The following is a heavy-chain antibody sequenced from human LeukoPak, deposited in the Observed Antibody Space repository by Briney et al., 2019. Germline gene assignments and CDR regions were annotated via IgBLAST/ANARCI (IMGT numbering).Heavy chain of an antibody. CDR3: ARLGGRGYSYGFSIPERDLDY. D-gene: IGHD5-18*01. Sequence: PSETLSLTCTVSGGSISSGDYYWSWIRQPPGKGLEWIGYIYYSGSTYYNPSLKSRVTISVDTSKNQFSLKLSSVTAADTAVYYCARLGGRGYSYGFSIPERDLDYWGQGTLVTVSS. CDR2: IYYSGST. V-gene: IGHV4-30-4*01. J-gene: IGHJ4*02. CDR1: GGSISSGDYY.